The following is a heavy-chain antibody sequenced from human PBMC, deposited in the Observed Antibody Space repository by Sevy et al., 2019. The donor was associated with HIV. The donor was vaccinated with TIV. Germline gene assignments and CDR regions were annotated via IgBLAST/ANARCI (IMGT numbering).Heavy chain of an antibody. V-gene: IGHV4-61*02. CDR1: GGSISSGSYY. J-gene: IGHJ3*02. CDR3: ARGGGNSFLDAFDI. D-gene: IGHD2-21*02. CDR2: IYTSGST. Sequence: SETLSLTCTVSGGSISSGSYYWSWIRQPAGKGLEWIGRIYTSGSTNYNPSLKSRVTISVNTSKNQFSLKLSSVTAADTAVYYCARGGGNSFLDAFDIWGQGTMVTVSS.